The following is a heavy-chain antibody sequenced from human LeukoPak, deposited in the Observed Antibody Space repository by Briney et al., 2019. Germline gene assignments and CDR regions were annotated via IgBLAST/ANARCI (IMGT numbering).Heavy chain of an antibody. CDR2: IHYSGTP. CDR3: AAGGDRAKAGY. J-gene: IGHJ4*01. CDR1: GASINNGHHY. D-gene: IGHD3-16*01. Sequence: SETLSLTCSGASINNGHHYRAWIRQPPGKGLEWIGTIHYSGTPIFYNPSLERRVTLFADTSKNQFSLTLSSVTAADTATYYFAAGGDRAKAGYWGHGTLVTVSS. V-gene: IGHV4-39*01.